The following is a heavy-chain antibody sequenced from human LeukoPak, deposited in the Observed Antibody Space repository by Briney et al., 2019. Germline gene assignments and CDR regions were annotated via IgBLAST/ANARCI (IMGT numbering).Heavy chain of an antibody. J-gene: IGHJ4*02. CDR3: ATGLRFLEWLLNY. V-gene: IGHV1-24*01. CDR2: FDPEDGET. CDR1: GYTLTELS. Sequence: ASVKVSCKVSGYTLTELSMHRVRQAPGKGLEWMGGFDPEDGETIYAQKFQGRVTMTEDTSTDTAYMELSSLRSEDTAVYYCATGLRFLEWLLNYWGQGTLVTVSS. D-gene: IGHD3-3*01.